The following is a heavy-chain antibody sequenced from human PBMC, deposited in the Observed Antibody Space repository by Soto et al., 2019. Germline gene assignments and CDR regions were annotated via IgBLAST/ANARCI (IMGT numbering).Heavy chain of an antibody. D-gene: IGHD1-20*01. CDR1: GDSMKKYY. CDR3: AREGVYKTYYYYAMEV. CDR2: IYYSGST. Sequence: SETLSLTCTVSGDSMKKYYWSWIRQPPGKGLEWIGYIYYSGSTNYNPSLKSRVTISVDTSKNQFSLKLSSVTAADTAVYYCAREGVYKTYYYYAMEVWGQGTTVTVSS. J-gene: IGHJ6*02. V-gene: IGHV4-59*01.